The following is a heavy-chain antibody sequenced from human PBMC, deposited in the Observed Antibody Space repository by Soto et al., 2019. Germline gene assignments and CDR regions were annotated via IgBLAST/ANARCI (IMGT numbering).Heavy chain of an antibody. V-gene: IGHV3-30*18. D-gene: IGHD2-15*01. J-gene: IGHJ6*02. Sequence: GGSLRLSCAASGFTFSSYGMHWVRQAPGKGLEWVAVISYDGSNKYYADSVKGRFTISRDNSKNTLYLQMNSLRAEDTAVYYCAKRRGYCSGGSCFRHYGMDVWGQGTTVTVSS. CDR2: ISYDGSNK. CDR1: GFTFSSYG. CDR3: AKRRGYCSGGSCFRHYGMDV.